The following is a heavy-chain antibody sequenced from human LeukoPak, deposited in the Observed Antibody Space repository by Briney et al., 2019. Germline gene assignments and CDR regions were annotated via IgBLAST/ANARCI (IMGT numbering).Heavy chain of an antibody. J-gene: IGHJ5*02. D-gene: IGHD3-3*01. CDR3: ARNSYYDFWSGAGAFDP. V-gene: IGHV3-53*04. Sequence: GGSLRLSCAASGLTVSSNYMSWVRQAPGKGLEWVSVIYSGGSTYYADSVKGRFTISRHNSKNTLYLQMNSLRAEDTAVYYCARNSYYDFWSGAGAFDPWGQGTLVTVSS. CDR1: GLTVSSNY. CDR2: IYSGGST.